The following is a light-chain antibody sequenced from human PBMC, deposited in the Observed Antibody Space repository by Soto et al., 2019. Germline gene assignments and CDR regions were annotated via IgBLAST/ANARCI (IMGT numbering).Light chain of an antibody. CDR2: GAS. Sequence: EIVMTQSPATLSVSPGERATLSGRASQSIGINLAWFHQKPGQARRLLIYGASTRAAGITARFSASGTGTDFTLTISRLEPEDFGVYYCQQYSASPRTFGPGTQVDIK. J-gene: IGKJ3*01. CDR3: QQYSASPRT. V-gene: IGKV3-15*01. CDR1: QSIGIN.